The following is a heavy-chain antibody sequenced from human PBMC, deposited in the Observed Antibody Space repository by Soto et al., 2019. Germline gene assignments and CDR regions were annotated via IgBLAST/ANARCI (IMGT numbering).Heavy chain of an antibody. V-gene: IGHV5-51*01. CDR3: ARRGHYYDSSGYYVYYYGMDV. J-gene: IGHJ6*02. D-gene: IGHD3-22*01. CDR2: IYPGDSDT. Sequence: PGESLKISCKGSGYSFTSYWIGWVRQMPGKGLEWMGIIYPGDSDTRYSPSFQGQVTISADKSISTAYLQWSSLKASDTAMYYCARRGHYYDSSGYYVYYYGMDVWGQGTTVTVSS. CDR1: GYSFTSYW.